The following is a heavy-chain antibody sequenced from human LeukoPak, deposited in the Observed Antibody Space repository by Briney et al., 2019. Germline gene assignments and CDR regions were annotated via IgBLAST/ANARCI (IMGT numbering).Heavy chain of an antibody. J-gene: IGHJ6*02. D-gene: IGHD5-12*01. CDR3: ARGPLRRSKSDYEGSYYYYGMDV. V-gene: IGHV1-2*02. CDR2: INPNSGGT. Sequence: ASVKVSCKASGYTFTGYYMHWVRQAPGQGLEWMGWINPNSGGTNYAQKFQGRVTIMADKSTSTAYMELSSLRSEDTAVYYCARGPLRRSKSDYEGSYYYYGMDVWGQGTTVTVSS. CDR1: GYTFTGYY.